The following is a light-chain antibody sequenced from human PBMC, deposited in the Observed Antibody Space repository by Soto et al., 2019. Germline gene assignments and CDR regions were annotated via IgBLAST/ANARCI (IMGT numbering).Light chain of an antibody. CDR2: NTS. J-gene: IGKJ1*01. Sequence: DIQMTQSPASLSASVGDRVTITCRASQSIGRNVSWYQQKPVKAPKLLIYNTSNMGSGVPSRFSGSGSGTEFTLTISSLQPEDVGTYFCQQGYNRPRTFGQGTKVDIK. V-gene: IGKV1-39*01. CDR3: QQGYNRPRT. CDR1: QSIGRN.